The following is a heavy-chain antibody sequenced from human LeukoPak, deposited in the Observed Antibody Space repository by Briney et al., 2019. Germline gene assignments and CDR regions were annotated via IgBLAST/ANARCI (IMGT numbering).Heavy chain of an antibody. D-gene: IGHD4-17*01. CDR2: ISTGSGTI. CDR1: TFTFSSYS. J-gene: IGHJ6*03. V-gene: IGHV3-48*04. Sequence: GGSLRLSCAASTFTFSSYSMNWVRQAPGKGLEWVSFISTGSGTIYYADSVMGRFTISRDNAKNSLYLQMNSLRAEDTALYYCARGKLTTRQGTYYMDVWGKGTTVTVSS. CDR3: ARGKLTTRQGTYYMDV.